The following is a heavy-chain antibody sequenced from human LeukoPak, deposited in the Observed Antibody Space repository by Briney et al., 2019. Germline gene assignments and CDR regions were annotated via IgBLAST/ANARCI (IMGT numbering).Heavy chain of an antibody. V-gene: IGHV1-18*01. D-gene: IGHD2-2*02. CDR3: ARGAYCSSTSCYTDWFDP. CDR2: ISAYNGNT. J-gene: IGHJ5*02. CDR1: GYTFTSYG. Sequence: ASVKVSCKASGYTFTSYGISWVRQAPGQGLEWMGWISAYNGNTNYAQNLQGRVTMTTDTSTSTAYMELRSLRSDDTAVYYCARGAYCSSTSCYTDWFDPWGQGALVTVSS.